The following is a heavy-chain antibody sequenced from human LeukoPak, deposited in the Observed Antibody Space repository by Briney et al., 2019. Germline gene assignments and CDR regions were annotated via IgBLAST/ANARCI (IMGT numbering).Heavy chain of an antibody. Sequence: PSETLSLTCTVSGGSISSSSYYWGWIRQPPGKGLEWIGSIYYSGSPYYNPSLKSRVTISVDTSKNQFSLKLSSVTAADTAVYYCAGTTPDSSGYYYVGQGTLVTVSS. V-gene: IGHV4-39*01. CDR3: AGTTPDSSGYYY. J-gene: IGHJ4*02. D-gene: IGHD3-22*01. CDR2: IYYSGSP. CDR1: GGSISSSSYY.